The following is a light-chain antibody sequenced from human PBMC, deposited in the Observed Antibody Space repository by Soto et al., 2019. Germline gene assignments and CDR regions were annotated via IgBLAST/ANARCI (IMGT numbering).Light chain of an antibody. Sequence: EIVMTQSPATLSVSPGERATLSCRASQSVSSKLAWCQQKPGQAPRLLIYGASTRATGIPARFSGSGSGTEFTLTISSLQSEDFAVYYCQQYNNWPLTFGGGTKVEIK. CDR1: QSVSSK. J-gene: IGKJ4*01. V-gene: IGKV3-15*01. CDR2: GAS. CDR3: QQYNNWPLT.